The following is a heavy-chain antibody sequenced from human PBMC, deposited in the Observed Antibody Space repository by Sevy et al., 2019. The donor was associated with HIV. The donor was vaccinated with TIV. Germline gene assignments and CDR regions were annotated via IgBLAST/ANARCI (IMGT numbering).Heavy chain of an antibody. D-gene: IGHD6-6*01. V-gene: IGHV3-30-3*01. Sequence: GGCLSLSCAASGFTFSSYAMHWVRQAPGKGLEWVAVISYDGSNKYYADSVKGRFTISRDNSKNTLYLQMNSLRAEDTAVYYCARSRIAARLGVDYWGQGTLVTVSS. CDR2: ISYDGSNK. CDR1: GFTFSSYA. J-gene: IGHJ4*02. CDR3: ARSRIAARLGVDY.